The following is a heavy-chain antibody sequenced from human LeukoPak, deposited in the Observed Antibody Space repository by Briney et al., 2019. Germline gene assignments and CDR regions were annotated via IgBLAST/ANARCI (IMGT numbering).Heavy chain of an antibody. CDR2: IYPGDSDT. J-gene: IGHJ5*02. CDR1: GYSFTSYW. D-gene: IGHD1-26*01. Sequence: GESLKISCKGSGYSFTSYWIGWVRQMPGKGLEWMGIIYPGDSDTRYSPSFQGQVTISADKSISTAYLQWSSLKASDTAMYYCARRVRRSGSYLVNWFDPWGQGTLVTVSP. CDR3: ARRVRRSGSYLVNWFDP. V-gene: IGHV5-51*01.